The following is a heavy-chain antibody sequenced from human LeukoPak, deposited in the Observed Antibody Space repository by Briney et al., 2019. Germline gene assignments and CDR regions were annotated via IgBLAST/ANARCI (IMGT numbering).Heavy chain of an antibody. CDR3: VGWAGGNSDVASFDY. J-gene: IGHJ4*02. Sequence: ASVKVSCRAPGYIFSDYFNHGVGQAPGQGFDGLGWISRNSGATKFAQKFQGRVTLTRDTSISTAYMELSTLTSDDTAVYYCVGWAGGNSDVASFDYWGQGTLVTVSS. D-gene: IGHD2-21*01. CDR1: GYIFSDYF. CDR2: ISRNSGAT. V-gene: IGHV1-2*02.